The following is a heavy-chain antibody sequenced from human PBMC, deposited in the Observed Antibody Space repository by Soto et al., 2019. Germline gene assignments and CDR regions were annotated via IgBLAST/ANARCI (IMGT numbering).Heavy chain of an antibody. CDR3: ARVPYSSGWYGARYYYYYGMDV. J-gene: IGHJ6*02. V-gene: IGHV3-66*01. Sequence: LRRPLSLTCAVYGWSFSGYYWSWIRQPPGKGLEWVSVIYSGGSTYYADSVKGRFTISRDNSKNTLYLQMNSLRAEDTAVYYCARVPYSSGWYGARYYYYYGMDVWGQGTTVTVSS. D-gene: IGHD6-19*01. CDR2: IYSGGST. CDR1: GWSFSGYY.